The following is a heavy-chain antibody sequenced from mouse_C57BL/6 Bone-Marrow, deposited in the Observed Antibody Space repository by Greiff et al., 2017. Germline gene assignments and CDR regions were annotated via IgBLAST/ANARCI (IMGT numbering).Heavy chain of an antibody. CDR3: ARDYYYGSRRYFDV. J-gene: IGHJ1*03. CDR1: GFTFSSYA. D-gene: IGHD1-1*01. Sequence: DVHLVESGGGLVKPGGSLKLSCAASGFTFSSYAMSWVRQPPEKRLEWVATISDGGSYTYYPDNVKGRFTISRDNAKNTLYLQMSHLKSEDTAMYYCARDYYYGSRRYFDVGGTGTTVTVSA. CDR2: ISDGGSYT. V-gene: IGHV5-4*01.